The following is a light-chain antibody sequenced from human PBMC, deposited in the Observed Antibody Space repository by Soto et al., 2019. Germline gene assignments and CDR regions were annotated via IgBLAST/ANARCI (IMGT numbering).Light chain of an antibody. Sequence: EIVLTQSPATLSLSPGERATLSCRASQSVSSYLAWYQQKPGQAPXXLIYDASNRATDIPARFSGSGSGTEFTLTISSLEPEDFAVYYYQQRSNWPTFGQGTKVDIK. V-gene: IGKV3-11*01. CDR3: QQRSNWPT. J-gene: IGKJ1*01. CDR1: QSVSSY. CDR2: DAS.